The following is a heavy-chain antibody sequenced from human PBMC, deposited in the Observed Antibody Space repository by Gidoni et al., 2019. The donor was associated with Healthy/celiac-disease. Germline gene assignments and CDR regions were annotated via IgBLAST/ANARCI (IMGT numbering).Heavy chain of an antibody. V-gene: IGHV3-48*02. CDR3: ARDRSPLWFGESTDAFDI. D-gene: IGHD3-10*01. Sequence: GRFTISRDNAKNSLYLQMNSLRDEDTAVYYCARDRSPLWFGESTDAFDIWGQGTMVTVSS. J-gene: IGHJ3*02.